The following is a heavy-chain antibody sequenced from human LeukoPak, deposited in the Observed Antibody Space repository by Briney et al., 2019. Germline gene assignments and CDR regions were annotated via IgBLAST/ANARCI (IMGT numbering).Heavy chain of an antibody. J-gene: IGHJ4*02. CDR3: ARTYYYDSSGYPDY. CDR1: GVSINKYY. V-gene: IGHV4-59*12. D-gene: IGHD3-22*01. CDR2: IYYSGST. Sequence: PSETLSLTCTVSGVSINKYYWSWIRQPPGKGLEWIGDIYYSGSTDHNPSLKSRVTISVDKSKNQFSLKLSSVTAADTAVHYCARTYYYDSSGYPDYWGQGTLVTVSS.